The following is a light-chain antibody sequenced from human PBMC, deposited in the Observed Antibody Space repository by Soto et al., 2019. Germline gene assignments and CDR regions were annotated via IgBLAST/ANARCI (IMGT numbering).Light chain of an antibody. CDR2: AAS. Sequence: DIQMTPSPSSVSASVGDRVTITCRANQGITSWLAWYQQKPGKAPKLLIYAASILQSGVSSRFIGSGSGTDFTLTISSLQPEDFAPYYCQQANNFPLTFGGGTKVEIK. CDR3: QQANNFPLT. V-gene: IGKV1D-12*01. CDR1: QGITSW. J-gene: IGKJ4*01.